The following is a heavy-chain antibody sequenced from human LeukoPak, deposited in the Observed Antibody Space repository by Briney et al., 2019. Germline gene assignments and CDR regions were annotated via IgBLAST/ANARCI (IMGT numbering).Heavy chain of an antibody. D-gene: IGHD3-22*01. J-gene: IGHJ4*02. CDR3: AKDKYYDSSGYSH. CDR1: GFTCSSYA. Sequence: GGSLRRSCAASGFTCSSYARRWVRQAPGKGLEGGTAISGSGGSTYYADSVKGRFTISRDNSKTTLYLQMNSLRAEDTPVYYCAKDKYYDSSGYSHWGQGTLVTVSS. V-gene: IGHV3-23*01. CDR2: ISGSGGST.